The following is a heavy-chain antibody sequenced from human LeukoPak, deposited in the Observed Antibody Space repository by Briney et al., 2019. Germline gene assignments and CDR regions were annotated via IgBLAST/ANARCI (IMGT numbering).Heavy chain of an antibody. CDR1: GGSISNYY. CDR3: ARDKPSDSSGCPHY. D-gene: IGHD3-22*01. CDR2: IYTSGST. Sequence: SETLSLTCTVSGGSISNYYWSWIRQPAGKGLEWIGRIYTSGSTNYNRSLKSRVTMSVDPFKNQFSLKLSSVTAADTAVYDCARDKPSDSSGCPHYWGQGTLVTVSS. J-gene: IGHJ4*02. V-gene: IGHV4-4*07.